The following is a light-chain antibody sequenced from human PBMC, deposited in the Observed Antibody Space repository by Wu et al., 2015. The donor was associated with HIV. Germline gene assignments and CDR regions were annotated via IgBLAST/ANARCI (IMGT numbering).Light chain of an antibody. CDR1: QDISNY. CDR3: QNYNSAPWT. V-gene: IGKV1-27*01. J-gene: IGKJ1*01. CDR2: AAS. Sequence: DIQMTQSPSSLSASVGDRVTITCRASQDISNYLAWYQQKPGKVPKLLIYAASSLYSGVPSRFSGSGSETDFTLTISSLQPEDVATYYCQNYNSAPWTFGQGTKIEIK.